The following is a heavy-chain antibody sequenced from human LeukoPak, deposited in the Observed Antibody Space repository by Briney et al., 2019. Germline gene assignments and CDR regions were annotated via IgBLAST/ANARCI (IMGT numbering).Heavy chain of an antibody. Sequence: PGGSLRLSCAASGFTFSSYEVNWVRQAPGKGLEWVSYISSSGSTIYYADSVKGRFTISRDNAKNSLYLQMNSLRAEDTAVYYCARDQLGYCSGGSCYYYYMDVWGKGTTVTISS. CDR3: ARDQLGYCSGGSCYYYYMDV. J-gene: IGHJ6*03. CDR1: GFTFSSYE. CDR2: ISSSGSTI. D-gene: IGHD2-15*01. V-gene: IGHV3-48*03.